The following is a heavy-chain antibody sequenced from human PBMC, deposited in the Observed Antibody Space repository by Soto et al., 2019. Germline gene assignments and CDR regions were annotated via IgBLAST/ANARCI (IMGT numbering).Heavy chain of an antibody. V-gene: IGHV4-39*01. CDR1: GGSISSSSYY. Sequence: SETLSLTCTVSGGSISSSSYYWGWIRQPPGKGLEWIGSIYYSGSTYYNPSPKSRVTISVDTSKNQFSLKLSSVTAADTAVYYCARTDYDYIWGSYRFDYWGQGTLVTVSS. J-gene: IGHJ4*02. CDR3: ARTDYDYIWGSYRFDY. D-gene: IGHD3-16*02. CDR2: IYYSGST.